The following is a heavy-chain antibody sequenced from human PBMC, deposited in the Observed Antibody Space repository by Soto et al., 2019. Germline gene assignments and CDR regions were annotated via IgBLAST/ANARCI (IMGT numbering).Heavy chain of an antibody. CDR1: GFTFSSYA. CDR3: AKDLGYCSSTSCLYIVWGYGMDV. Sequence: EVQLLESGGGLVQPGGSLRLSCAASGFTFSSYAMSWVRQAPGKGLEWVSAISGSGGSTYYADSVKGRFTISRDNSKNTLYLQMNSLRAEDTAVYYCAKDLGYCSSTSCLYIVWGYGMDVWGQGTTVTVSS. D-gene: IGHD2-2*01. J-gene: IGHJ6*02. CDR2: ISGSGGST. V-gene: IGHV3-23*01.